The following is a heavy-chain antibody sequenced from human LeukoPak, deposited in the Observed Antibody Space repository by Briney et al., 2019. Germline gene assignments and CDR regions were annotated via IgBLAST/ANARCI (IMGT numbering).Heavy chain of an antibody. J-gene: IGHJ6*02. D-gene: IGHD3-22*01. CDR3: ARPNYYDSGGFYYYFYGMDV. Sequence: PGGSLRLSCTASGFTFSSYAMHWVRQAPGKGLEWVAVISYDGSNKYYADSVKGRFTCSRDNSKNTLYLQMNSLRADDTAVYYCARPNYYDSGGFYYYFYGMDVWGQGTTVTVSS. CDR1: GFTFSSYA. CDR2: ISYDGSNK. V-gene: IGHV3-30-3*01.